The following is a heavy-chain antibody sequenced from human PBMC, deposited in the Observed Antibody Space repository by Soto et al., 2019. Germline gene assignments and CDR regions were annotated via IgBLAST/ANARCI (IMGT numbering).Heavy chain of an antibody. D-gene: IGHD3-16*01. CDR3: ARGGAYVWGSLLDY. J-gene: IGHJ4*02. CDR2: IYYSGST. CDR1: GGSISSGGYY. Sequence: QVQLQESGPGLVKPSQTLSLTCTVSGGSISSGGYYWSWIRQHPGKGLEWIGYIYYSGSTYYNPYRKRCVTISVDTPKTQFSLKLSSVTAAETAVYYCARGGAYVWGSLLDYWGQGTLVTVSS. V-gene: IGHV4-31*03.